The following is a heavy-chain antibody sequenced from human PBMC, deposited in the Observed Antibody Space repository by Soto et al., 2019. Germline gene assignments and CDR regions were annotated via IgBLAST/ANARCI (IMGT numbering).Heavy chain of an antibody. V-gene: IGHV1-3*01. CDR3: AKGNLTRRKNPDF. CDR1: GYXXXXXA. Sequence: VKKPGDSVRWSXRASGYXXXXXAMHWVRRAPGHRPDVTCGINGGNGDTRFSHEFQGRVAITRDTSGKTAYMELTSLRSEDTAVYYCAKGNLTRRKNPDFWAQGHLAIASS. CDR2: INGGNGDT. J-gene: IGHJ4*02.